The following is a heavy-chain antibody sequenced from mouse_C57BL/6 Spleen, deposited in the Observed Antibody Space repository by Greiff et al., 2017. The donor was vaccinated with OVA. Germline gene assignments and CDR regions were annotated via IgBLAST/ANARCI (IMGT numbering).Heavy chain of an antibody. D-gene: IGHD2-1*01. CDR3: ARGGHGNYVDY. J-gene: IGHJ2*01. Sequence: QVQLQQPGAELVKPGASVKLSCKASGYTFTSYWMQWVKQRPGQGLEWIGEIDPSDSYTNYNQKFKGKATLTVDTSSSTAYMQLSSLTSEDAAVYYCARGGHGNYVDYWGQGTTLTVSS. CDR1: GYTFTSYW. V-gene: IGHV1-50*01. CDR2: IDPSDSYT.